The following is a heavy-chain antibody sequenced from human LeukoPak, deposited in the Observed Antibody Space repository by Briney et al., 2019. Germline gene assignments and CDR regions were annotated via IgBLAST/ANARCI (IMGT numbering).Heavy chain of an antibody. CDR2: ISSTVITT. V-gene: IGHV3-11*01. J-gene: IGHJ4*02. CDR1: GFTFSDYY. Sequence: GGSLRLPCAASGFTFSDYYMSWIRQAPGKGLEWVSYISSTVITTYYADSVKGRSTISRDNAKNSLYLQMNSLRAEDTAVYYCVRSVYNWNDVDYWGQGTLVTVSS. D-gene: IGHD1-20*01. CDR3: VRSVYNWNDVDY.